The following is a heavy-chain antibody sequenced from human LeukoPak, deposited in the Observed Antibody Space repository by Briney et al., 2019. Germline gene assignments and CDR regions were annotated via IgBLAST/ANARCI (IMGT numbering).Heavy chain of an antibody. D-gene: IGHD5-24*01. CDR2: IGIDNGNT. V-gene: IGHV3-48*01. CDR1: GFTFSDYS. Sequence: GGSLRLSCAASGFTFSDYSMNWVRQAPGKGLEWISYIGIDNGNTNYADSVKGRFTISGDKAKNSLYLQMNSLRVEDTAVYYCARDYKYAFDNWGQGTLVTVSS. J-gene: IGHJ4*02. CDR3: ARDYKYAFDN.